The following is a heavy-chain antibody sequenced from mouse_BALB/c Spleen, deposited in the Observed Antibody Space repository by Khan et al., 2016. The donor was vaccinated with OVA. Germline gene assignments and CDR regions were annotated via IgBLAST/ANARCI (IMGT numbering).Heavy chain of an antibody. J-gene: IGHJ3*01. V-gene: IGHV1S81*02. Sequence: QVQLQQSGAELVKPGASVRLSCKASGYTFSSYYMYWVKQRPGQGLEWTGGINPSNGGTYFNEKFKTKATSTLDKYSSPAYMQLSSLTSEDTAVFYCTRSGYANPFAYWGQGTLVTVSA. CDR3: TRSGYANPFAY. CDR2: INPSNGGT. D-gene: IGHD2-10*02. CDR1: GYTFSSYY.